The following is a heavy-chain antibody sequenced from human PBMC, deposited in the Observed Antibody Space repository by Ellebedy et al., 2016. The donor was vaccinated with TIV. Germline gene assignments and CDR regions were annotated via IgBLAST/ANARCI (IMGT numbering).Heavy chain of an antibody. CDR1: GGTFRNYG. CDR2: IIPILGIT. J-gene: IGHJ4*02. Sequence: ASVKVSCKASGGTFRNYGFSWVRQAPGQGLEWMGRIIPILGITNYAQNFQGRVTITADKSTFSTAYMELSSLRSEDTAVYYCARDSGTYYPFGYWGQGTLVTVSS. CDR3: ARDSGTYYPFGY. V-gene: IGHV1-69*04. D-gene: IGHD1-26*01.